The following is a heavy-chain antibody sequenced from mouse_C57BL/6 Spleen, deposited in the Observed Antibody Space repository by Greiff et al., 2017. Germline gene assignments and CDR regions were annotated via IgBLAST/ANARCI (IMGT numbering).Heavy chain of an antibody. Sequence: QVQLQQPGAELVKPGASVKLSCKASGYTFTSYWMQWVKQRPGQGLEWIGEIDPSASYTNYNQKFKGKATLTVDTSSSTAYMQLSSLTSEDSAVYYCAREGRRRFDYWGQGTTLTVSS. J-gene: IGHJ2*01. CDR2: IDPSASYT. V-gene: IGHV1-50*01. D-gene: IGHD2-12*01. CDR3: AREGRRRFDY. CDR1: GYTFTSYW.